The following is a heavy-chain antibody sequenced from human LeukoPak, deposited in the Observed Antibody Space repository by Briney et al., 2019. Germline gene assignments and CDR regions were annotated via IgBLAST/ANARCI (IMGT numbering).Heavy chain of an antibody. CDR3: ARGYSSSSFDY. CDR1: RGTFSSYA. CDR2: IIPIFGTA. D-gene: IGHD6-6*01. Sequence: ASVKVSCKASRGTFSSYAISWVRQAPGQGLEWMGGIIPIFGTANYAQKCQGRVTITTDESTSTAYMELSSLRSEDTAVYYCARGYSSSSFDYWGQGTLVTVSS. J-gene: IGHJ4*02. V-gene: IGHV1-69*05.